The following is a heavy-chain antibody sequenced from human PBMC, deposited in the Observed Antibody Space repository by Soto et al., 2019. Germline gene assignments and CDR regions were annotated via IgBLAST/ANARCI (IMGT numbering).Heavy chain of an antibody. CDR1: GYSFTSYW. CDR2: IDPSDSYT. CDR3: ARSDYTYYYDSSGSHFDY. J-gene: IGHJ4*02. Sequence: LKISCKGSGYSFTSYWISWVRQMPGKGLEWMGRIDPSDSYTNYSPSFQGHVTISADKSISTAYLQWSSLKASDTAMYYCARSDYTYYYDSSGSHFDYWGQGTLVTVSS. V-gene: IGHV5-10-1*01. D-gene: IGHD3-22*01.